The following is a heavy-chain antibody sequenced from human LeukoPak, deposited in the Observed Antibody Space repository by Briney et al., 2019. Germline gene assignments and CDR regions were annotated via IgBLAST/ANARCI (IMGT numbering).Heavy chain of an antibody. CDR1: GFTFTRSA. Sequence: PGGSLRLSCAASGFTFTRSAMSWVRQAPGKGLEWVSGISGGGGGAYYADSVKGRFTISGDNSKNTLYLQMNSLRAEDTAIYYCAKAQLSAYYFDSWGQGTLVTVSS. CDR2: ISGGGGGA. J-gene: IGHJ4*02. D-gene: IGHD1-1*01. V-gene: IGHV3-23*01. CDR3: AKAQLSAYYFDS.